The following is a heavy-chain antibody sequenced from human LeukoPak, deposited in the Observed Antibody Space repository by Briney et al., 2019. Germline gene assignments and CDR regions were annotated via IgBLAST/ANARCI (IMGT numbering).Heavy chain of an antibody. J-gene: IGHJ5*02. D-gene: IGHD4-11*01. V-gene: IGHV4-31*03. CDR3: ARLYSIHTSNWFDP. CDR2: IYYSGST. Sequence: PSETLSLTCTVSGGSISIGGYYWSWIRQHPGKGLEWIGYIYYSGSTYYNPSLKSRVTISVDTSKNQFSLKLSSVTAADTAVYYCARLYSIHTSNWFDPWGQGTLVTVSS. CDR1: GGSISIGGYY.